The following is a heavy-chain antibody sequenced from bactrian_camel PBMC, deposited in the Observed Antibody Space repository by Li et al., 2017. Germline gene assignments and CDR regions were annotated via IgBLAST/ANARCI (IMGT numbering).Heavy chain of an antibody. CDR1: EYIGNRCV. Sequence: HVQLVESGGGSVQAGGSLKLSCVASEYIGNRCVLGWYRQAPGQERELVSIISANGYTIYADSVKGRFTISRDNAKNTLYLQMNSLKTVDTAVYYCAAATYCRGVLPIVTHNEWGQGTQVTVS. CDR3: AAATYCRGVLPIVTHNE. D-gene: IGHD3*01. J-gene: IGHJ4*01. V-gene: IGHV3S55*01. CDR2: ISANGYT.